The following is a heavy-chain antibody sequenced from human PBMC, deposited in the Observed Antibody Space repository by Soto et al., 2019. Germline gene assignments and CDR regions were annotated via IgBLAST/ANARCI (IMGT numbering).Heavy chain of an antibody. CDR1: GYTFTSYG. J-gene: IGHJ4*02. V-gene: IGHV1-18*01. D-gene: IGHD3-22*01. Sequence: GASVKVSCKASGYTFTSYGISWVRQAPGQGLEWMGWISAYNGNTNYAQKLQGRVTMTTDTSTSTAYMELRSLRSDDTAVYYCARVSYYDSSGYPDFDYWGQGTLVTVSS. CDR3: ARVSYYDSSGYPDFDY. CDR2: ISAYNGNT.